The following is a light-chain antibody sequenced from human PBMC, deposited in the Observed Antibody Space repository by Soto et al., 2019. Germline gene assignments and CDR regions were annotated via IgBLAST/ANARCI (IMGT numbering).Light chain of an antibody. CDR3: QSYDSSLSGVV. CDR2: GNS. J-gene: IGLJ2*01. V-gene: IGLV1-40*01. Sequence: QSVLTQPRSVSGAPGQGVTISGTGSSSNIGAGYDVHWYQQLPGTAPKLLIYGNSNRPSGVPDRFSGSKSGTSASLAITGLQAEDQADYYCQSYDSSLSGVVFGGGTKLTVL. CDR1: SSNIGAGYD.